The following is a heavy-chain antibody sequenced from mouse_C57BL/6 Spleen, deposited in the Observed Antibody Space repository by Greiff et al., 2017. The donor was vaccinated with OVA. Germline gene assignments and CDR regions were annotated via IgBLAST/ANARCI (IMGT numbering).Heavy chain of an antibody. Sequence: EVQLQQSGTVLARPGASVKMSCKTSGYTFTSYWMHWVKQRPGQGLEWIGAIYPGNSDTSYNQKFKGKAKLTAVTSASTAYMELSSLTNEDSAVYYCTRGDYDEGYFDYWGQGTTLTVSS. CDR1: GYTFTSYW. CDR3: TRGDYDEGYFDY. CDR2: IYPGNSDT. D-gene: IGHD2-4*01. V-gene: IGHV1-5*01. J-gene: IGHJ2*01.